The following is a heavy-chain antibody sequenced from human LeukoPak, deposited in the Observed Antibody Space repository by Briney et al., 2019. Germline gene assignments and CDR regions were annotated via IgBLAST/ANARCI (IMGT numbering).Heavy chain of an antibody. CDR3: ARAAYCGGDCYLFDY. V-gene: IGHV4-59*08. D-gene: IGHD2-21*02. Sequence: SETLSLTCAVSGDSISSYYWSWVRQPPGKGLEWIGYIYYTGDTSYNPSLKGRVTISVDTSKNQFSLKLSSLTAADTAVYYCARAAYCGGDCYLFDYWGQETLVTVSS. J-gene: IGHJ4*02. CDR2: IYYTGDT. CDR1: GDSISSYY.